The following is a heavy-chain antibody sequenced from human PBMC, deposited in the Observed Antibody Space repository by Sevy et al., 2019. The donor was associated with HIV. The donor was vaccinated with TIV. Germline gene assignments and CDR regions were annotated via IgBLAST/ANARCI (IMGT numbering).Heavy chain of an antibody. D-gene: IGHD3-3*01. CDR2: ISSSSSYI. Sequence: GGSLRLSCAASGFTFSSYSMNWVRQAPGKGLEWVSSISSSSSYIYYAYSVKGRFTISRDNAKNSLYLQMNSLRAEDKAVYYCARDSRRREYDFWSGRNNNWFDPWGQGTLVTVSS. J-gene: IGHJ5*02. CDR1: GFTFSSYS. CDR3: ARDSRRREYDFWSGRNNNWFDP. V-gene: IGHV3-21*01.